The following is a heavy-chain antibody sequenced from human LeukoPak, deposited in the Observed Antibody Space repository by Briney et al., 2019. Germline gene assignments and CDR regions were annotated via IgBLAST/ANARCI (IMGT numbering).Heavy chain of an antibody. CDR1: GGSISSYY. V-gene: IGHV4-59*12. J-gene: IGHJ6*03. D-gene: IGHD2-2*01. CDR3: ARARRGCSSTSCYGHYYYYYMDV. CDR2: IYYSGST. Sequence: SETLSLTCTVSGGSISSYYWSWIRQPPGKGLEWIGYIYYSGSTNYNPSLKSRVTISVDTSKNQFSLKLSSVTAADTAGYYCARARRGCSSTSCYGHYYYYYMDVWGKGATVTVSS.